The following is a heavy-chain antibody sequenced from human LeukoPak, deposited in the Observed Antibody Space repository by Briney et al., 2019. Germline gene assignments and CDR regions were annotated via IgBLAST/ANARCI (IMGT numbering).Heavy chain of an antibody. CDR3: ARGGSSGYYHRPFDY. D-gene: IGHD3-22*01. J-gene: IGHJ4*02. CDR1: GGSISSYY. CDR2: IYTSGTT. V-gene: IGHV4-4*07. Sequence: SETLSLTCTVSGGSISSYYWSWIRQPAGKGLEWIGRIYTSGTTNYNPSLKSRVTMSVDTSKNLFSLKLSSVTAADTAVYYCARGGSSGYYHRPFDYWGQGTLVTVSS.